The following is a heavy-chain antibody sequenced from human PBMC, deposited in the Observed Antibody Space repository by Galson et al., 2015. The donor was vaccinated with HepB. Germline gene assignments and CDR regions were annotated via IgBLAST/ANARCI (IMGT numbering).Heavy chain of an antibody. V-gene: IGHV4-34*01. Sequence: ETLSLTCAVYGGSFSGYYWSWIRQPPGKGLEWIGEINHSGSTNYNPSLNSRVTISVDTSKNQFSLKLSSVTAADTAVYYCARQGYSYGFDYWGQGTLVTVSS. J-gene: IGHJ4*02. CDR1: GGSFSGYY. D-gene: IGHD5-18*01. CDR2: INHSGST. CDR3: ARQGYSYGFDY.